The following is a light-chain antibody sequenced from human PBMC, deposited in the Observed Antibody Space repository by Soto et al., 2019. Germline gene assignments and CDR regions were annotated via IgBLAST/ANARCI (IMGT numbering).Light chain of an antibody. CDR1: QSVSSY. CDR2: DAS. J-gene: IGKJ2*01. Sequence: EIVLTQSPATLSLSPGERATLSCRASQSVSSYLAGYQQKPGQAPRLLLYDASSRATSIPPRFSGSGSGTGFTLTISSLEPEDFAVYVCQQRSNWPPYTFGQGTKLEIK. V-gene: IGKV3-11*01. CDR3: QQRSNWPPYT.